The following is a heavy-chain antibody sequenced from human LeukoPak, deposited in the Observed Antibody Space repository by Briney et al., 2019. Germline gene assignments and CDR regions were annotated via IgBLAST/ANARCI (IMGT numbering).Heavy chain of an antibody. J-gene: IGHJ4*02. Sequence: PSETLSLTCAVYGGSFSGYYWSWIRQPPGKGLEWIGEINHSGSTNYNPSLKRRVTISVDTSKNQFSLKLSSVTAADTAVYYCARGHAERYYYDSSRRYYFDYWGQGTLVTVSS. CDR2: INHSGST. CDR3: ARGHAERYYYDSSRRYYFDY. CDR1: GGSFSGYY. V-gene: IGHV4-34*01. D-gene: IGHD3-22*01.